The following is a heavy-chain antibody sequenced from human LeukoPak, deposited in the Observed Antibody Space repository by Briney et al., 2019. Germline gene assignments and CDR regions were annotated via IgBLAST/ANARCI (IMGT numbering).Heavy chain of an antibody. D-gene: IGHD6-6*01. V-gene: IGHV3-21*01. Sequence: PGGSLRLSCAASGFTFSNYGVHWVRQAPGKGLEWVSSISSSSSYIYYADSVKGRFTISRDNAKNSLYLQMNSLRAEDTAVYYCARSIAARPYGMDVWGKGTTVTVSS. J-gene: IGHJ6*04. CDR3: ARSIAARPYGMDV. CDR2: ISSSSSYI. CDR1: GFTFSNYG.